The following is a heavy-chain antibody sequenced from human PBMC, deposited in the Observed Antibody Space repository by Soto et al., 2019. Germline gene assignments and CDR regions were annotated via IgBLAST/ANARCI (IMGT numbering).Heavy chain of an antibody. CDR3: VRDIVSTTGCFDP. CDR1: GYTFTGKY. V-gene: IGHV1-2*02. J-gene: IGHJ5*02. Sequence: ASVKVSCKVSGYTFTGKYLHWVRQAPGQGLEWMGWINPNSGVTNYAEKFQGRVTMTRDTSISTAYMDLTRLKSDDTAVYYCVRDIVSTTGCFDPWGQGTLVTVSS. D-gene: IGHD3-16*02. CDR2: INPNSGVT.